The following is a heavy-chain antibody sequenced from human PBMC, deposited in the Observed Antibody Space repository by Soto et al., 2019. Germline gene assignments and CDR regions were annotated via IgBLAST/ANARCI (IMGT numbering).Heavy chain of an antibody. J-gene: IGHJ2*01. V-gene: IGHV1-69*12. CDR1: GGTFSSYA. D-gene: IGHD5-12*01. CDR3: ARDFGDGYNYFDL. Sequence: QVQLVQSGAEGKKPGSSVMVSCKASGGTFSSYAISWVRQAPGQGLEWMGGSIPIFGTANYAQKFQGRVTITADESTSTAYMELSSLRSEDTAVYYCARDFGDGYNYFDLWGRGTLVTVSS. CDR2: SIPIFGTA.